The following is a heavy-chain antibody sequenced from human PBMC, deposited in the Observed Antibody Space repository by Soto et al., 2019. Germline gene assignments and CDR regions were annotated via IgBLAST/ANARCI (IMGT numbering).Heavy chain of an antibody. Sequence: EVQLLESGGGLVQPGGSLRLSCAASGFTFTNFAMSWVRQAPGKGLEWVSAISGSGAGTYFADSVKGRFTISRDNSKNTVYLQMNSLRAEDTAAYYCAKESLTVAGCHFGYWGQGILVTVSS. V-gene: IGHV3-23*01. D-gene: IGHD6-19*01. J-gene: IGHJ4*02. CDR2: ISGSGAGT. CDR1: GFTFTNFA. CDR3: AKESLTVAGCHFGY.